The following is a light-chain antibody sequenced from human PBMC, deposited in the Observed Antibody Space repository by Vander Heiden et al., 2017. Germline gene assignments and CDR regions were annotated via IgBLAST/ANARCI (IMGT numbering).Light chain of an antibody. CDR3: EQYGSSPRT. Sequence: EIVLTQSPGTLPLSPGERATLSCRASQSVVDNYFAWYQQKPGQAPRLLIYGISFRATGIPDRFSGSGSGTDFTLTISRLEPEDFAVYYCEQYGSSPRTFGQGTKVEIK. CDR1: QSVVDNY. J-gene: IGKJ1*01. CDR2: GIS. V-gene: IGKV3-20*01.